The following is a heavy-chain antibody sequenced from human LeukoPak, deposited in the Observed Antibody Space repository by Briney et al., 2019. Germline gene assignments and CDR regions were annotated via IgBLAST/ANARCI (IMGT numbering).Heavy chain of an antibody. Sequence: PGGSLRLSCEASGFTLASGFAFSSYWMTWVRQAPGKGLEWVANIKPDGTEKYYVDSMKGRFTISRDNAENSLYLQMNSLRAEDTAVYYCATQSYFYGMGVWGQGTTVTVSS. J-gene: IGHJ6*02. CDR1: GFAFSSYW. CDR2: IKPDGTEK. V-gene: IGHV3-7*01. CDR3: ATQSYFYGMGV.